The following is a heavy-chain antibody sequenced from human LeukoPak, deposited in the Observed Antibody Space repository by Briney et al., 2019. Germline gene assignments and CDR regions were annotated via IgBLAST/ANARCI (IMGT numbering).Heavy chain of an antibody. V-gene: IGHV3-23*01. D-gene: IGHD3-22*01. J-gene: IGHJ3*02. CDR3: ANDGAYYDSRSDAFDI. Sequence: GDSLRHSYGAWGFPFSYFAESGARPPPGKALEWGSALSGSGGSTYYAHSVKGRLIISRDNSKNMLDPQMNSLRAEDTAVYYCANDGAYYDSRSDAFDIWGQGTMVTVSS. CDR1: GFPFSYFA. CDR2: LSGSGGST.